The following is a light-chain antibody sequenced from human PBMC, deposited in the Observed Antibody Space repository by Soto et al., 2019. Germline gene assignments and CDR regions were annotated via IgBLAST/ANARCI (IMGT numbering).Light chain of an antibody. Sequence: IVLTQSPATLYLSPWERATLLCRASQSVSSYLAWYQQKPGQAPRLLIYDASNRATGIPARFSGSGSGTDFTLTISSLEPEDFAVYYCQQRSNWPQLTLGGGTKVDI. CDR1: QSVSSY. J-gene: IGKJ4*01. V-gene: IGKV3-11*01. CDR3: QQRSNWPQLT. CDR2: DAS.